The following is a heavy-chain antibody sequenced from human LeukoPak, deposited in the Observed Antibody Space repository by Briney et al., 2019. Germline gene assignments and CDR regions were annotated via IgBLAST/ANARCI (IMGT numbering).Heavy chain of an antibody. J-gene: IGHJ4*02. CDR1: GGSISTYY. CDR2: IHHTGTT. D-gene: IGHD2-15*01. CDR3: ARGRGYSSVSSEY. V-gene: IGHV4-59*01. Sequence: SETLSLTCTVSGGSISTYYWSWIRQPPGKGLEWIGFIHHTGTTISNPSLKSRVTISADTSKNQFSLKLSSVTAADTAVYYCARGRGYSSVSSEYWGPGILVTVSS.